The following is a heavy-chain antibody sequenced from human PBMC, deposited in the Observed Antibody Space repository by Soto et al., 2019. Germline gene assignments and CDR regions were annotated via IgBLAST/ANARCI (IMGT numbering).Heavy chain of an antibody. J-gene: IGHJ6*02. V-gene: IGHV4-59*01. D-gene: IGHD3-3*01. CDR2: IYYSGST. Sequence: PSETLSLTCTVSGGSISSYYWSWIRQPPGKGLEWIGYIYYSGSTNYNPSLKSRVTISVDTPKNQFSLKLSSVTAADTAVYYCARATYYDFWSGYSGGMDVWGQGTTVTVSS. CDR3: ARATYYDFWSGYSGGMDV. CDR1: GGSISSYY.